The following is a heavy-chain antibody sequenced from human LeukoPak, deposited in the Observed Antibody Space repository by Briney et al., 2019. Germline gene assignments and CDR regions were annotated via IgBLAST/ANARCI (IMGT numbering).Heavy chain of an antibody. V-gene: IGHV1-46*01. CDR3: ARSSRFLTGAY. CDR1: GYTFTSYY. D-gene: IGHD3-9*01. Sequence: ASVKVSRKASGYTFTSYYMHWVRQAPGQGLEWMGILNPSGGSTSYAQKFQGRVTMARDTSTSTVYMELSSLRSEDTAVYYCARSSRFLTGAYWGQGTLVTVSS. J-gene: IGHJ4*02. CDR2: LNPSGGST.